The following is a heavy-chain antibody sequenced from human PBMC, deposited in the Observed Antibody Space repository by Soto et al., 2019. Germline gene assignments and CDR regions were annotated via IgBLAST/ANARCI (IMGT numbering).Heavy chain of an antibody. CDR2: ISYDGSNK. CDR3: TRDQPEMAFDY. Sequence: GGSLRLSCAASGFAFSSYAVHWVRQAPGKGLEWVAVISYDGSNKYYADSVKGRFTISRDNSKNTLYLQMSSLRAEDTAVYYCTRDQPEMAFDYWGQGTLVTVSS. V-gene: IGHV3-30-3*01. D-gene: IGHD2-8*01. CDR1: GFAFSSYA. J-gene: IGHJ4*02.